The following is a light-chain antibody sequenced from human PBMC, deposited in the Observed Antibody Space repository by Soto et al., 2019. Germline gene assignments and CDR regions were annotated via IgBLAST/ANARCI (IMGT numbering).Light chain of an antibody. CDR1: QSVSNN. CDR2: GAS. V-gene: IGKV3-15*01. Sequence: EIVMTQSPATLSVSPGERATVPCRASQSVSNNLAWYQQKAGQAPRLLIYGASTRATGIPARFSGSGYETKFTLTISSLQSEDFAVYYCQQYNNWPLTFGGGTKVDIK. J-gene: IGKJ4*01. CDR3: QQYNNWPLT.